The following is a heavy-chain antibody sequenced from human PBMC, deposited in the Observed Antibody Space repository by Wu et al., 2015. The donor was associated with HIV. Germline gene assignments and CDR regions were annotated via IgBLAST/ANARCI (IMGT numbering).Heavy chain of an antibody. D-gene: IGHD3-10*01. J-gene: IGHJ6*01. V-gene: IGHV1-69*11. Sequence: QVQLVQSGAEVKKPGSSVKVSCKASGGAFSSYAITWVRQAPGQGLEWMGRIIPMLATTQYARELQGRVTITADESTSTAYLELNSLRSDDTAVYYCARAPRITVVRGILIRDGMDVVGARDHGQRLL. CDR2: IIPMLATT. CDR1: GGAFSSYA. CDR3: ARAPRITVVRGILIRDGMDV.